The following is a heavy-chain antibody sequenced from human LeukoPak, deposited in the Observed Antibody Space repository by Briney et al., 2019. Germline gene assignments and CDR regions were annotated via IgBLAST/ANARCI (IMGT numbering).Heavy chain of an antibody. J-gene: IGHJ4*02. CDR1: GGSISSGDYF. Sequence: PSETLSLTCNVSGGSISSGDYFWNWIRQPPGKGLEWLGYIHYTGRTYYNPSLQSRVTMSVDTSKSQFSLRLNSVTAADTAVYYCARGARMASFDYWGQGTLVTVSS. CDR2: IHYTGRT. V-gene: IGHV4-30-4*01. D-gene: IGHD5-24*01. CDR3: ARGARMASFDY.